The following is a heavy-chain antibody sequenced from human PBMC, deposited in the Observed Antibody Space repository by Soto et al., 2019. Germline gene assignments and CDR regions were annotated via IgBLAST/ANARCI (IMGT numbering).Heavy chain of an antibody. J-gene: IGHJ5*02. CDR2: IYWDDGK. CDR3: AHRTTTVTWWFDP. CDR1: GFSLTTSGVG. Sequence: QITLKESGPTLVKSTQTLTLTCTFSGFSLTTSGVGVGWIRQPPGKALEWLALIYWDDGKRYSPSLKSRLTITKDTSKNQVVLTMTTMDPAYTATYFYAHRTTTVTWWFDPWGQRALVNVST. V-gene: IGHV2-5*02. D-gene: IGHD4-17*01.